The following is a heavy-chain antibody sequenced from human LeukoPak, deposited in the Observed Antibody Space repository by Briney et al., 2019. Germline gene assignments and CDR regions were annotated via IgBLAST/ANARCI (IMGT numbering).Heavy chain of an antibody. CDR2: MNPNSGNT. J-gene: IGHJ6*03. Sequence: GASVKVSCKASGYTFTSYDINWVRQATGQGLEWMGWMNPNSGNTGYAQKFQGRVTITRNASISTAYMELSSLRSEDTAVYYCARAGTRYYYYYMDVWGKGTTVTVSS. CDR1: GYTFTSYD. CDR3: ARAGTRYYYYYMDV. V-gene: IGHV1-8*01. D-gene: IGHD3/OR15-3a*01.